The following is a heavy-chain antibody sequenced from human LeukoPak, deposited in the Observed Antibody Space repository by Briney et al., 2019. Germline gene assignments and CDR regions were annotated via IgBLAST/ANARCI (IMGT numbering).Heavy chain of an antibody. CDR3: ARGPTGAVDY. J-gene: IGHJ4*02. CDR2: INSDGSYT. CDR1: GFTFSSYW. Sequence: GGSLRLSCAASGFTFSSYWMYWVRQAPGKGLVWVSRINSDGSYTNYADSVKGRFTFSRDNAKNTLYLRMNSLRAEDTAVYYCARGPTGAVDYWGQGTLVTVS. D-gene: IGHD1-1*01. V-gene: IGHV3-74*01.